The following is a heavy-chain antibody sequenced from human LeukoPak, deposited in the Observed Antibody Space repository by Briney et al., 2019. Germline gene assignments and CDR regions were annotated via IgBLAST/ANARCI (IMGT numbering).Heavy chain of an antibody. CDR3: AREGTAGTNPNWFDP. J-gene: IGHJ5*02. V-gene: IGHV4-59*01. CDR2: ISYSGST. Sequence: SETLSLTCTVSGGSISSYYWSWIRQPPGKGLEWIGYISYSGSTNFNPSLKNRVTISVNTSKNQFSLKLSSVTAADTAVYYCAREGTAGTNPNWFDPWGQGTLVTVSS. CDR1: GGSISSYY. D-gene: IGHD1-1*01.